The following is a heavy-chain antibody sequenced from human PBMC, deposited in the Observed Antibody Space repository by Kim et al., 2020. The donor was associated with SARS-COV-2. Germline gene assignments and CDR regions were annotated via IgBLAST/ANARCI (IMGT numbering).Heavy chain of an antibody. CDR3: ARGIEAGVDY. CDR1: GYTFTTLD. CDR2: MNPSRGIT. Sequence: ASVKVSCKTSGYTFTTLDVNWARQAPGQGLEWMGWMNPSRGITAYAQKFQGRVTMTRDTSISTAYMELSSLTSDDTAIYYCARGIEAGVDYWGQGTLVTVST. V-gene: IGHV1-8*01. J-gene: IGHJ4*02. D-gene: IGHD6-19*01.